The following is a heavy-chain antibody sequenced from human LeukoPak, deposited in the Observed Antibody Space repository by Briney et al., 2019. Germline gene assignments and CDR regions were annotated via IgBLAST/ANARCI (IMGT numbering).Heavy chain of an antibody. CDR1: GGSISSHY. CDR3: ARGAGWLPLV. V-gene: IGHV4-59*11. D-gene: IGHD5-24*01. Sequence: SETLSLTCTVSGGSISSHYWSWIRQPPRKGLEWIRYIYYSRSTNYNPSLKSRVSISVDTSKSQFSLKLSSVTAADTAVYYCARGAGWLPLVWGQGTLVTVSS. CDR2: IYYSRST. J-gene: IGHJ4*02.